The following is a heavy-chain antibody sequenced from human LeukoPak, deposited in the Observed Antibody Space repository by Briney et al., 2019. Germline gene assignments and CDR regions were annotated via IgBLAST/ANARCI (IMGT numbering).Heavy chain of an antibody. CDR2: ISGNGGST. Sequence: GGSLRLSCAASGFTFSSYAMSWVRQAPGKGLEWVSAISGNGGSTYYADSVKGRFTISRDNSKNTLYLQMNSLRAEDTAVYYCAKASGEQQLADFDYWGQGTLVTVSS. CDR3: AKASGEQQLADFDY. D-gene: IGHD6-13*01. V-gene: IGHV3-23*01. CDR1: GFTFSSYA. J-gene: IGHJ4*02.